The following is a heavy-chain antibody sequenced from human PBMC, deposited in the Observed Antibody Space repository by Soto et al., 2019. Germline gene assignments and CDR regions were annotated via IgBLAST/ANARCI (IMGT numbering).Heavy chain of an antibody. CDR3: ARGGEPDY. D-gene: IGHD2-21*01. CDR2: LQTDGSHP. V-gene: IGHV3-74*01. J-gene: IGHJ4*02. Sequence: EVQLVESGGGLVQPGGSLRLSCVASGFKFDYYWMHWVRQAPGGGLMWISRLQTDGSHPAYADSVKGRFTISRDNAKNTVYLQMNSLRVEDTAIYYCARGGEPDYWGQGTLVTVSS. CDR1: GFKFDYYW.